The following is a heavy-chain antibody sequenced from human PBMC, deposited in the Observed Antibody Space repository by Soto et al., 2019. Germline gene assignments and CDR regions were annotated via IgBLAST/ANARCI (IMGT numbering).Heavy chain of an antibody. J-gene: IGHJ4*02. CDR2: IYSGGST. V-gene: IGHV3-53*01. CDR3: ARDIRIGGAKGYYFDY. Sequence: XGSLRLSCAASGFTVSSNYMSWVRQAPGKGLEWVSVIYSGGSTYYADSVKGRFTISRDNSKNTLYLQMNSLRAEDTAVYYCARDIRIGGAKGYYFDYWGQGTLVTVSS. D-gene: IGHD1-26*01. CDR1: GFTVSSNY.